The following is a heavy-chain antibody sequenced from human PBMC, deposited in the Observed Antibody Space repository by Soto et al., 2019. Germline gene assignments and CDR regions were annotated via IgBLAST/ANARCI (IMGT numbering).Heavy chain of an antibody. V-gene: IGHV3-23*01. CDR3: AKDYSGSPSEENTYYYSVMDV. J-gene: IGHJ6*04. Sequence: PGGSLRLSCAASGFTFSSYAMSWVRQAPGKGLEWVSAISGSGGSTYYADSVKGQFTISRGNSKNTLYLQMNSLRAEDTAVYYCAKDYSGSPSEENTYYYSVMDVGGNGTTVPVSS. D-gene: IGHD6-13*01. CDR1: GFTFSSYA. CDR2: ISGSGGST.